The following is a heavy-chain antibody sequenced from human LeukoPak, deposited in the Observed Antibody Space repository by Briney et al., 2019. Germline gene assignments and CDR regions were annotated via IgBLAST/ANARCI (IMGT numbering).Heavy chain of an antibody. D-gene: IGHD3-16*01. CDR2: INRHGSST. CDR3: ARDGGVLDY. CDR1: VLTLSIYC. Sequence: GRSLRLPHAAWVLTLSIYCMHGVREAPGKGLVCGSRINRHGSSTSYADSVKGRFTNHRDNPRNTLYRQVNSVIAGDSAVFYCARDGGVLDYWGQGTLVSVSS. V-gene: IGHV3-74*01. J-gene: IGHJ4*02.